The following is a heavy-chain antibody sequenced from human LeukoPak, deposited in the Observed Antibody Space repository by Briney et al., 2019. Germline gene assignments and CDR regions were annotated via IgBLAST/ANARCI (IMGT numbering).Heavy chain of an antibody. CDR1: GGSIGSYY. V-gene: IGHV4-59*01. Sequence: SETLSLTCTVSGGSIGSYYWSWIRQPPGKGLDWIGYIYYSGSTNYNPSLKSRVTISLDTSKNQFSLKLSSVTAADTAVYYCARTTMVRGVPDYWGQGTLVTVSS. D-gene: IGHD3-10*01. J-gene: IGHJ4*02. CDR3: ARTTMVRGVPDY. CDR2: IYYSGST.